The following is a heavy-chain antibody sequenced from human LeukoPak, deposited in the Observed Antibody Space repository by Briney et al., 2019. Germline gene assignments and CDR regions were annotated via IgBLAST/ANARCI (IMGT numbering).Heavy chain of an antibody. J-gene: IGHJ4*02. V-gene: IGHV3-48*02. CDR3: ARGRTEFDF. D-gene: IGHD1-1*01. CDR2: IGSRSATI. Sequence: PGGSLRLSCAASGFTFSRYSMSWVRQAPGKGLEWVSYIGSRSATIHYADSVKGRFSISRDNAKNSLYLQMNNLRDEDTAVYYCARGRTEFDFWGQGTLVTVSS. CDR1: GFTFSRYS.